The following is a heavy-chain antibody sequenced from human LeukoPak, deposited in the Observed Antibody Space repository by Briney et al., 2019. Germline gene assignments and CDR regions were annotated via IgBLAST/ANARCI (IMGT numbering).Heavy chain of an antibody. D-gene: IGHD5-18*01. CDR1: GGCFRGYY. Sequence: SETLSLTCAVYGGCFRGYYGSWIRQPPGKGGEGIGEINHRGSTNYNPCLKGLVTIPGDTYNSQFSLKLSSVTAADTAVYLCARVRYRYVINDWSRTGPGAYPTKYYYHMDVWGKGTTVTVSS. V-gene: IGHV4-34*01. CDR2: INHRGST. J-gene: IGHJ6*03. CDR3: ARVRYRYVINDWSRTGPGAYPTKYYYHMDV.